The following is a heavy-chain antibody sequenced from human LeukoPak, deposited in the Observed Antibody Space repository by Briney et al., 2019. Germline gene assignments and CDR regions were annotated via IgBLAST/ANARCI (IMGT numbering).Heavy chain of an antibody. Sequence: GASVKVSCKASGYTFTGYYMHWVRQAPGQGLEWMGRINPNSGGTNYAQKLQGRVTMTTDTSTSTAYMELRSLRSDDTAVYYCARDCSSTSCYLDYWGQGTLVTVSS. CDR3: ARDCSSTSCYLDY. J-gene: IGHJ4*02. V-gene: IGHV1-2*06. CDR1: GYTFTGYY. CDR2: INPNSGGT. D-gene: IGHD2-2*01.